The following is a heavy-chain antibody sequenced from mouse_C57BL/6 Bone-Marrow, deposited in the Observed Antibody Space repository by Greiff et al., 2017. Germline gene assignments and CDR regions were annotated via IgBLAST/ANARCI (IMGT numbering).Heavy chain of an antibody. CDR1: GFTFSSYG. CDR2: ISSGGSYT. J-gene: IGHJ4*01. V-gene: IGHV5-6*02. Sequence: EVKLVESGGDLVKPGGSLKLSCAASGFTFSSYGMSWVRQTLDKRLEWVATISSGGSYTDYPASVKGRFPISRDNAKNTLYLQMSSLKSEDTAMYYCARRGDVYYAMDYWGQGTAVTVSS. CDR3: ARRGDVYYAMDY.